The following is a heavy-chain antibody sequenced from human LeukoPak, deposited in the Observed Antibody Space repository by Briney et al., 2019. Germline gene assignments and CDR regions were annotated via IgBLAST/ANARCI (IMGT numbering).Heavy chain of an antibody. Sequence: PSESLSLTCTVSGGSISSGGYYWSWIRQPPGKGLEWIGYIYHSGSTYYNPSLKSRVTISVDRSKNQFSLKLSSVTAADTAVYYCARDHSVRGWFDPWGQGTLVTVSS. V-gene: IGHV4-30-2*01. J-gene: IGHJ5*02. CDR1: GGSISSGGYY. CDR3: ARDHSVRGWFDP. D-gene: IGHD3-10*01. CDR2: IYHSGST.